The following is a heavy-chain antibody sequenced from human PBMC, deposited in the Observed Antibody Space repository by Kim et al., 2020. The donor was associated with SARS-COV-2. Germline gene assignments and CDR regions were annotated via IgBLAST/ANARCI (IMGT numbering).Heavy chain of an antibody. D-gene: IGHD3-10*01. Sequence: ASVKVSCKASGYIFASYGVSWVRQAPGQGFEWMGWISAYNGDTNSAQKFQGRVTMTTDTSTSTAYMELRSLRSDDTAVYYCARAPGYGSGYYDVWGQGTLVTVSS. CDR3: ARAPGYGSGYYDV. CDR1: GYIFASYG. CDR2: ISAYNGDT. J-gene: IGHJ4*02. V-gene: IGHV1-18*01.